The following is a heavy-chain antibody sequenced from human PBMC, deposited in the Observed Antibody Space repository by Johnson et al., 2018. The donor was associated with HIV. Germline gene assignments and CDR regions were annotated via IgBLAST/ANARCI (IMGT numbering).Heavy chain of an antibody. CDR3: ASVNGGAVDI. J-gene: IGHJ3*02. V-gene: IGHV3-9*01. D-gene: IGHD4-23*01. CDR2: INWNGGST. CDR1: GFTFEDYA. Sequence: LVESGGGLVQPGRSLRLSCVASGFTFEDYAMHWVRQAPGKGLEWVSGINWNGGSTGYADSVKGRFTISRDNAKNSLYLQMNSLRAEDTALYYGASVNGGAVDIWGQGTTVTVSS.